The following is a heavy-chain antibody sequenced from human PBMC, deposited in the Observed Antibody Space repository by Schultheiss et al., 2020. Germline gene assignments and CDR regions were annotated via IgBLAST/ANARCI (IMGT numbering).Heavy chain of an antibody. D-gene: IGHD6-19*01. CDR2: IKYDASEK. Sequence: GGSLRLSCAASGFSITGFWMSWVRQAPGAGLECVATIKYDASEKYYVGSVRDQFSISRDNAKNSLYLQMNSLRAEDTALYYCAKDMFEGSQWLVRVFDYWGQGTLVTVSS. J-gene: IGHJ4*02. CDR3: AKDMFEGSQWLVRVFDY. CDR1: GFSITGFW. V-gene: IGHV3-7*03.